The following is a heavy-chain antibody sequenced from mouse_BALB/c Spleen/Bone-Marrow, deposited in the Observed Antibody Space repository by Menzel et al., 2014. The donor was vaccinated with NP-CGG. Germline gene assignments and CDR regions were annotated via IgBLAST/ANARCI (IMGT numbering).Heavy chain of an antibody. CDR3: ARSGYGSNYDY. D-gene: IGHD1-1*01. J-gene: IGHJ2*01. Sequence: QVHVKQSGAELVRPGSSVKISCKASGYAFSAYWMIWVKQRPGQGLEWIGQIYPGDGDTNYNGKFKGKATLTADKSSSTAYMQLSSPTSEDSAVYFCARSGYGSNYDYWGQGTTLTVSS. CDR1: GYAFSAYW. CDR2: IYPGDGDT. V-gene: IGHV1-80*01.